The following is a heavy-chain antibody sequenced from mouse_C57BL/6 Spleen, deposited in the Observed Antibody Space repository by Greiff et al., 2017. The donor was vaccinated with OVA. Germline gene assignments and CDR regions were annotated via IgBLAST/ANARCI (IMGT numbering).Heavy chain of an antibody. CDR2: IHPNSGST. J-gene: IGHJ2*01. CDR3: ARGRGTAQALHFDY. CDR1: GYTFTSYW. Sequence: VQLQQPGAELVKPGASVKLSCKASGYTFTSYWMHWVKQRPGQGLEWIGMIHPNSGSTNYNEKFKSKATLTVDNSSSTAYMQLSSLTAEDSAVYYCARGRGTAQALHFDYWGQGTTLTVSS. V-gene: IGHV1-64*01. D-gene: IGHD3-2*02.